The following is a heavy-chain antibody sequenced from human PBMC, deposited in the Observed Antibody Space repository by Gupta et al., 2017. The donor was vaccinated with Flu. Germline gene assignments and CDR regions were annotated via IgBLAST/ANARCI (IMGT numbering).Heavy chain of an antibody. D-gene: IGHD2-2*01. CDR2: INHSGST. CDR3: ARLVCTSCYVRGPDHPYYYMDV. V-gene: IGHV4-34*01. CDR1: YY. J-gene: IGHJ6*03. Sequence: YYWGGIRQSPGKGLEWIGEINHSGSTNYNPSLKSRVTISVDTSKNHFSLKLSSVTAADTAVYYCARLVCTSCYVRGPDHPYYYMDVWGKGTTVTVSS.